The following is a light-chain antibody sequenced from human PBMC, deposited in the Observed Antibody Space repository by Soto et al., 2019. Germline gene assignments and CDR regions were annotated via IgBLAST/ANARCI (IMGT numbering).Light chain of an antibody. Sequence: DIVVTQWPGTLSLSPGQRATLSCRASQSISNSYLAWYQQKPGQAPRLLIYGASSRATGIPDRFSGSGSGTEFTLTISSLQSEDCAIYYCQQYHTWPITFGGGTKVDIK. J-gene: IGKJ4*01. CDR2: GAS. CDR1: QSISNSY. CDR3: QQYHTWPIT. V-gene: IGKV3-20*01.